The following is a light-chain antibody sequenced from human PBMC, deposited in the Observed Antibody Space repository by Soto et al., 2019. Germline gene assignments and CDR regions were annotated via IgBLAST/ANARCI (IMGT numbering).Light chain of an antibody. Sequence: SYELTQPPSVSVSPGQTARITCSGDALPKQYAYWYQQKPGQAPVLVIYKDSERPSGIPERFSGSGSGTTVTLTISGVQAEDEADYYCQSADSSGTYGVFGGGTKLTVL. J-gene: IGLJ2*01. CDR3: QSADSSGTYGV. CDR1: ALPKQY. V-gene: IGLV3-25*03. CDR2: KDS.